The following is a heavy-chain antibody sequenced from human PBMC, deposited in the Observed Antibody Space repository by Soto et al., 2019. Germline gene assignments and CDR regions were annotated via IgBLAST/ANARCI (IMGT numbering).Heavy chain of an antibody. CDR3: ARDGWGTMVRGAPYGMDV. V-gene: IGHV1-2*02. J-gene: IGHJ6*02. CDR1: GYTFTGYY. CDR2: INPNSGGT. Sequence: ASVKVSCKASGYTFTGYYMHWVRQAPGQGLEWMGWINPNSGGTNYAQKFQGRVTMTRDTSISTACMELSRLRSDDTAVYYCARDGWGTMVRGAPYGMDVWGQGTTVTVSS. D-gene: IGHD3-10*01.